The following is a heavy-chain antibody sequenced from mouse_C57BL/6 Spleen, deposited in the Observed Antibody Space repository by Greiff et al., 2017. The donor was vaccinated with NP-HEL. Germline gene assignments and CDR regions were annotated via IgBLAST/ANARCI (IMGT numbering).Heavy chain of an antibody. V-gene: IGHV1-64*01. Sequence: QVQLQQPGAELVKPGASVKLSCKASGYTFTSYWMHWVKQRPGQGLEWIGMIHPNSGSTNYNEKFKSKATLTVDKSSSTAYMQLSSLTSEDSAVYYCASNYYGSSYEGYWGQGTTLTVSS. D-gene: IGHD1-1*01. CDR1: GYTFTSYW. CDR2: IHPNSGST. CDR3: ASNYYGSSYEGY. J-gene: IGHJ2*01.